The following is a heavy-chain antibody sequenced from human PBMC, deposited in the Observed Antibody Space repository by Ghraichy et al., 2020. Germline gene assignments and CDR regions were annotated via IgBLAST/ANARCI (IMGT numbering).Heavy chain of an antibody. CDR1: GGSISSGGYY. CDR2: IYYSGST. V-gene: IGHV4-31*03. D-gene: IGHD3-3*01. J-gene: IGHJ4*02. CDR3: ARLGDFWIMDY. Sequence: SETLSLTCTVSGGSISSGGYYWSWIRQHPGKGLEWIGYIYYSGSTYYNPSLKSRVNISVDTSKNQFSLKLSSVTAADTAVYYCARLGDFWIMDYWGQGTLVTVSS.